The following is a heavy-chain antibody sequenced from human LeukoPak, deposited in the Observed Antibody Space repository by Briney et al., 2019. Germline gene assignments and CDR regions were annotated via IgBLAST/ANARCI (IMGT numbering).Heavy chain of an antibody. V-gene: IGHV3-30*04. CDR1: GFTFSNYA. D-gene: IGHD2-2*01. Sequence: PGRSLRLSCAASGFTFSNYAFHWVRQAPGKGQEWVAVISYDGNNKYYADSVKGRFTISRDNSKNTLYVQMNSLRAEDTAVYYCARLTSPAASDFWGRGTLVTVSS. CDR3: ARLTSPAASDF. J-gene: IGHJ4*02. CDR2: ISYDGNNK.